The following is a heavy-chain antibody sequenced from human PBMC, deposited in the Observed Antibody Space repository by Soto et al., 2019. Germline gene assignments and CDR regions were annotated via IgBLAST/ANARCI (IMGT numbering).Heavy chain of an antibody. V-gene: IGHV4-31*03. J-gene: IGHJ4*02. Sequence: QVQLQESGPGLVKPSQTLSLTCTVSGGSISSCGYYWSWIRQHPGKGLEWIGYISYSGSTYYNPSLKSRVTISVDTSKNQFSLKLSSVTAADTAVYYCARGRSSTRPYPIGYWGQGTLVTVSS. D-gene: IGHD2-2*01. CDR3: ARGRSSTRPYPIGY. CDR1: GGSISSCGYY. CDR2: ISYSGST.